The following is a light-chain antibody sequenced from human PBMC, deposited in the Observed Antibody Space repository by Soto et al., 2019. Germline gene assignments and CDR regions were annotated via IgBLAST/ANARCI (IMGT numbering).Light chain of an antibody. CDR1: QNINTW. CDR2: RAS. V-gene: IGKV1-5*03. CDR3: QQYETYSWT. J-gene: IGKJ1*01. Sequence: TQSPSTLSASVGDRVTITCRASQNINTWLAWYQQKPGKGPTLLIYRASRLESGVPSRFSGSGSGTEFALTISSLQPADFATYYCQQYETYSWTFGQGTKVDIK.